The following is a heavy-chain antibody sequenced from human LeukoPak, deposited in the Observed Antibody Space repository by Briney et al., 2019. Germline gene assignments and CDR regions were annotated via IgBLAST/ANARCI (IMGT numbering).Heavy chain of an antibody. Sequence: GRSLRLSCAASGFTFDDYAMHWVRQAPGKGLEWVSGISGNSGSIGYADSVKGRFTISRDNAKNSLYLQMNSLRAEDTALYYCAKENMVRGVIITPIDYWGQGTLVTVSS. CDR2: ISGNSGSI. CDR3: AKENMVRGVIITPIDY. D-gene: IGHD3-10*01. CDR1: GFTFDDYA. V-gene: IGHV3-9*01. J-gene: IGHJ4*02.